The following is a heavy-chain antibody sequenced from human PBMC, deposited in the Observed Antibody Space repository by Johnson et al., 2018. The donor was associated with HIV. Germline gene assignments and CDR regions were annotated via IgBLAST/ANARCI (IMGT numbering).Heavy chain of an antibody. CDR1: GFTFSSYA. J-gene: IGHJ3*02. CDR2: IYSGGST. D-gene: IGHD6-6*01. CDR3: AKVLAGIAARPLTFDAFDI. V-gene: IGHV3-23*03. Sequence: MQLVESGGGVVRPGGSLRLSCAASGFTFSSYAMSWVRQAPGKGLEWVSVIYSGGSTYYADSVKGRFTISRDNYKNTLYLQMNSLRAEDTAVYYCAKVLAGIAARPLTFDAFDIWGQGTMVTVSS.